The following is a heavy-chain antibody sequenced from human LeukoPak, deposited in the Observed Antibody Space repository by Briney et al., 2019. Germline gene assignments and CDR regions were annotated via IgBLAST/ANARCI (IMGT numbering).Heavy chain of an antibody. CDR2: ISSSGGST. Sequence: GGSLRLSCLVSGFTFSSNAMSWVRQAPGKGLEWVSGISSSGGSTYYADSVKGRFTISRDNSKNTLYLQMNSLRAVDTAVYYCAKVHGFTVAAYYLDYWGQGTLVTVSS. CDR3: AKVHGFTVAAYYLDY. J-gene: IGHJ4*02. V-gene: IGHV3-23*01. D-gene: IGHD6-19*01. CDR1: GFTFSSNA.